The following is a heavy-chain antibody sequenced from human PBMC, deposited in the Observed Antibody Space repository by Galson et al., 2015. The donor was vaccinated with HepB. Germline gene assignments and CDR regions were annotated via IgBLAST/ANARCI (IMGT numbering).Heavy chain of an antibody. Sequence: SLRLSCAASGFTFSSYGMHWVRQAPGKGLEWVAVISYDGSNKYYADSVKGRFTISRDNSKNTLYLQMNSLRAEDTAVYYCAKDHGSGIDYWGQGTLVTVSS. CDR1: GFTFSSYG. D-gene: IGHD3-10*01. J-gene: IGHJ4*02. V-gene: IGHV3-30*18. CDR3: AKDHGSGIDY. CDR2: ISYDGSNK.